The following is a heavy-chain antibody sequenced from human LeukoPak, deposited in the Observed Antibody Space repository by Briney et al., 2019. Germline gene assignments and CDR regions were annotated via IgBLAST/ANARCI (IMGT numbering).Heavy chain of an antibody. CDR1: GFTVSSNY. J-gene: IGHJ5*02. D-gene: IGHD3-16*01. CDR3: ARGTFGGGNWFDP. Sequence: GGSLRLSCAASGFTVSSNYMSWVRQAPGKGLEWVSVVYSGGSTYYADSVKGRFTISRDNSKNTLYLQMNSLRAEDTAVYYCARGTFGGGNWFDPWGQGTLVTVSS. CDR2: VYSGGST. V-gene: IGHV3-53*01.